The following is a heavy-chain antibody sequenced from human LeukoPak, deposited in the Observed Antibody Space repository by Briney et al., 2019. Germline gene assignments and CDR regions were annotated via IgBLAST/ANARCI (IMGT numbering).Heavy chain of an antibody. D-gene: IGHD3-3*02. CDR3: ARDHETFLEWLFPRWFDP. V-gene: IGHV1-69*04. Sequence: ASVKVSCKASGGTFSSYAISWVRQAPGQGLEWMGRIIPIFGMANYAQKFQGRVTITADKSTSTAYMELSSLRSEDTAVYYCARDHETFLEWLFPRWFDPWGQGTLVTVSS. CDR1: GGTFSSYA. CDR2: IIPIFGMA. J-gene: IGHJ5*02.